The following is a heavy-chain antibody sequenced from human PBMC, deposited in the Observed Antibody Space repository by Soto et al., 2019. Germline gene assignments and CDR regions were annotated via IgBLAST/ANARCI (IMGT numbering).Heavy chain of an antibody. D-gene: IGHD5-18*01. V-gene: IGHV3-30-3*02. CDR1: GFTPSKYA. Sequence: GGSLRLSCAASGFTPSKYALHWVRQAPGKGLEWLALISYDGKKTYYADSVKGRFTISRDNSKNTLYLQMNSLRAEDTAVYYCAKTPGGYSYEYYFDYWGQGTLVTVSS. CDR3: AKTPGGYSYEYYFDY. CDR2: ISYDGKKT. J-gene: IGHJ4*02.